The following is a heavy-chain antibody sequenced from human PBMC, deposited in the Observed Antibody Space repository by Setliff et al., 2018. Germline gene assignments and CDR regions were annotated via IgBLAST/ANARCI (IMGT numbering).Heavy chain of an antibody. Sequence: ASVKVSCKASGYAFTSYAMNWVRQAPGQGLEWMGWINTNTGNPTYAQGFTGRFVFSLDTSVSTAYLHISSLKAEDTAVYYCTRADHTVTTTFDFWGQGTLVTVSS. CDR3: TRADHTVTTTFDF. CDR1: GYAFTSYA. D-gene: IGHD4-17*01. CDR2: INTNTGNP. V-gene: IGHV7-4-1*02. J-gene: IGHJ4*01.